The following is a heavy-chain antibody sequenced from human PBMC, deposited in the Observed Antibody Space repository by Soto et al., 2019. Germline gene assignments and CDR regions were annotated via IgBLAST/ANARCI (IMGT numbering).Heavy chain of an antibody. CDR3: ARVTIAVAGTSDY. Sequence: SETLSLTCTVSGGSISSGDYYWSWIRQPPGKGLEWIGYIYYSGSTYYNPSLKSRVTISVDTSKNQFSLKLSSVTAADTAVYYCARVTIAVAGTSDYWGQGTLVTVS. CDR2: IYYSGST. J-gene: IGHJ4*02. V-gene: IGHV4-30-4*01. CDR1: GGSISSGDYY. D-gene: IGHD6-19*01.